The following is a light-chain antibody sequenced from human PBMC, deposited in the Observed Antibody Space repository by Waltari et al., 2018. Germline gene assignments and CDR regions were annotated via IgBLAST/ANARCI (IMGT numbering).Light chain of an antibody. V-gene: IGKV3-20*01. Sequence: DIVLTQSPATLSLSPGDRAILSCRASQTVTRDFLPCYQQKPAQAPRLLIYGASSRATGIPDRFSGSGSGTDFTLTISRLEPEDFAVYSCQQYGSSPYTFGQGTELEI. CDR3: QQYGSSPYT. CDR1: QTVTRDF. J-gene: IGKJ2*01. CDR2: GAS.